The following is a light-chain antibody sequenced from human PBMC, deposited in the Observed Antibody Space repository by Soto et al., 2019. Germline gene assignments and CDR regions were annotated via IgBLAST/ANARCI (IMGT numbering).Light chain of an antibody. CDR2: LNSDGSH. Sequence: QPVLPQSPSASASLGASVKLTCTLSSAHSSYAIAWHQQQPEKGPRYLMKLNSDGSHSKGDGIPDRFSGSSSGAERYLTISSLQSEDEADNDGQTWGTGFDVVGTGTKLTVL. CDR1: SAHSSYA. J-gene: IGLJ1*01. CDR3: QTWGTGFDV. V-gene: IGLV4-69*01.